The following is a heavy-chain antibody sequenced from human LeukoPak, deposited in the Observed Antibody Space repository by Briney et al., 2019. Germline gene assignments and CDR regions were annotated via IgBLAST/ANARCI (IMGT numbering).Heavy chain of an antibody. CDR1: GGTFSSYA. D-gene: IGHD1-20*01. CDR2: IIPILGIA. CDR3: ERDITGTTGGDAY. V-gene: IGHV1-69*04. Sequence: ASVKVSCKASGGTFSSYAISWVRQAPGQGLEWMGRIIPILGIANYAQKFQGRVRITADKSTSTAYMELSSLRSEDTAVYYCERDITGTTGGDAYWGQGTLVTVSS. J-gene: IGHJ4*02.